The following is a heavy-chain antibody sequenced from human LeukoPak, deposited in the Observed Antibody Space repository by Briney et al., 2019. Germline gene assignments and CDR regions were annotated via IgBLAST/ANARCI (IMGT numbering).Heavy chain of an antibody. CDR3: AKYLEYQPSDAFDI. CDR1: GFTFSSYA. Sequence: GGSLRPSCAASGFTFSSYAMSWVRQAPGKGLEWVSAISGSGSTTYSADSVKGRFTISRANSKNTLYLQMDSPRAEDTAVYYCAKYLEYQPSDAFDIWGQGKMVTVSS. CDR2: ISGSGSTT. D-gene: IGHD2-2*01. J-gene: IGHJ3*02. V-gene: IGHV3-23*01.